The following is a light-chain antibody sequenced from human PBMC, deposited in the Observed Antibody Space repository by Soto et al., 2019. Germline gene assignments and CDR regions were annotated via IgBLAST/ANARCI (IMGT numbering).Light chain of an antibody. CDR2: DVS. CDR3: CSYAGNSLWV. CDR1: SSNVSAYNY. V-gene: IGLV2-11*01. Sequence: QSALTQPRSVSGSPGQSVTISCTGTSSNVSAYNYVSGYQQYPGKGPRLMIYDVSKWPSGVPDRFSGSKSGNTASLTISGLQAEDDADYYCCSYAGNSLWVFGGGTKLTVL. J-gene: IGLJ3*02.